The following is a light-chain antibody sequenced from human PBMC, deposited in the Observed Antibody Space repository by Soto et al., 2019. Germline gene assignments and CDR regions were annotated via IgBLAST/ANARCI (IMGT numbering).Light chain of an antibody. Sequence: QSALTQPRSVSGSPGQSVTISCTGTSSDVGGYNYVSWYQQHPGKAPKLMIYDVSKQPSGVPDRFPGSKSGNTASLTISGLQAEDEADYYCCSYAGSYVFGTGTKVTVL. CDR2: DVS. CDR3: CSYAGSYV. V-gene: IGLV2-11*01. J-gene: IGLJ1*01. CDR1: SSDVGGYNY.